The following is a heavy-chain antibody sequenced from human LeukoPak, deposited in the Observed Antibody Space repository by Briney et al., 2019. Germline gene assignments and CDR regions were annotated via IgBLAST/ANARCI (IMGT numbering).Heavy chain of an antibody. CDR3: ARGTYYYYDSSGYLLWFDP. Sequence: SETLSLTCTISGGSVSDYYWSWIRQTPGKGLEWIGFIFHSGSSNYNPSLKSRATIYVDTSKNQFSLRLSSVTAADTAIYYCARGTYYYYDSSGYLLWFDPWGQGTQVTVSS. CDR2: IFHSGSS. V-gene: IGHV4-59*02. J-gene: IGHJ5*02. CDR1: GGSVSDYY. D-gene: IGHD3-22*01.